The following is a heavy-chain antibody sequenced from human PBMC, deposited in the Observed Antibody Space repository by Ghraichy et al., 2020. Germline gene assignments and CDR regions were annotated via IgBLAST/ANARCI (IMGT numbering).Heavy chain of an antibody. V-gene: IGHV4-59*01. D-gene: IGHD3-3*01. CDR3: ARVDYWSGFYDY. J-gene: IGHJ4*02. CDR1: GYSITSYY. CDR2: IFHSGYN. Sequence: SETLSLTCTVSGYSITSYYWSWIRQPPEKGLEWIGYIFHSGYNKYNPSLKSRVTISADTSKNQFSLKLSSVTAADTAVYYCARVDYWSGFYDYWGQGTQVTVSS.